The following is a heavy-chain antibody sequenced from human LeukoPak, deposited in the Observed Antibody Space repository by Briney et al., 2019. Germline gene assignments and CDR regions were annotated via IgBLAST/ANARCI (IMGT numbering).Heavy chain of an antibody. V-gene: IGHV3-74*01. D-gene: IGHD6-13*01. CDR1: GFSFSGHW. Sequence: GGSLRLSCAATGFSFSGHWMHWARQLPGKGLVWVSRISPTGSTTSYADSVKGRFTVSRDNAKNTLYLQVNNLRAEDTAVYYCARGPSSNWSGLDFWGQGTLLTVSS. J-gene: IGHJ4*02. CDR2: ISPTGSTT. CDR3: ARGPSSNWSGLDF.